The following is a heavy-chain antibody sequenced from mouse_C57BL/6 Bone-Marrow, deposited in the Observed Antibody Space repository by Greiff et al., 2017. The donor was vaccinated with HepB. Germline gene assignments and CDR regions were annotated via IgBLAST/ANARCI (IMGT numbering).Heavy chain of an antibody. CDR1: GYAFTNYL. Sequence: QVQLQQSGAELVRPGTSVKVSCKASGYAFTNYLIEWVKQRPGQGLEWIGVINPGSGGTNYNEKFKGKATLTADKSSSTAYMQLSSLTSEDSAVYFCARGYGNHSAMDYWGQGTSVTVSS. V-gene: IGHV1-54*01. CDR2: INPGSGGT. J-gene: IGHJ4*01. D-gene: IGHD2-10*02. CDR3: ARGYGNHSAMDY.